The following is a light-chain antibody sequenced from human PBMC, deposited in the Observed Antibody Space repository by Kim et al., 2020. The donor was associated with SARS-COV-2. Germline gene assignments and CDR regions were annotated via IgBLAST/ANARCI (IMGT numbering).Light chain of an antibody. CDR3: NSRDSSGDYVV. J-gene: IGLJ3*02. V-gene: IGLV3-19*01. Sequence: ALGHTVRMTCHGDSLRTYYSSWYKQKPGQAPVLLIYGKNDRPSGIPDRFSGSSTGSKASSTITGAQADDEADYYCNSRDSSGDYVVFGGGTQLTVL. CDR2: GKN. CDR1: SLRTYY.